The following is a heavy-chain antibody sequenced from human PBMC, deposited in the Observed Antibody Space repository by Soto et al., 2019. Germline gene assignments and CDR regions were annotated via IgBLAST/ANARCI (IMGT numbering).Heavy chain of an antibody. CDR2: ISYDGSNK. Sequence: SLRLSCAASGFTFSSYGMHWVRQAPGKGLEWVAVISYDGSNKYYADSVKGRFTISRDNSKNTLYLQMNSLRAEDTAVYYCANGGYSGYDNWRYYYYGMDVWGQGTTVTVSS. CDR1: GFTFSSYG. CDR3: ANGGYSGYDNWRYYYYGMDV. D-gene: IGHD5-12*01. J-gene: IGHJ6*02. V-gene: IGHV3-30*18.